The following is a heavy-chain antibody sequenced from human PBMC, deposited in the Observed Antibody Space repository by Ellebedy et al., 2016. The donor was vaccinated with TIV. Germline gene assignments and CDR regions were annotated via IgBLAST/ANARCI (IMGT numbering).Heavy chain of an antibody. J-gene: IGHJ4*02. CDR2: ISSSSSYT. V-gene: IGHV3-21*01. D-gene: IGHD6-19*01. CDR1: GFTFSSYS. CDR3: ARDKGVIAVAGKKRFDY. Sequence: PGGSLRLSCAASGFTFSSYSMNWVRQAPGKGLEWVSYISSSSSYTNYADSVKGRFTISRDNAKNSLYLQMNSLRAEDTAVYYCARDKGVIAVAGKKRFDYWGQGTLVTVSS.